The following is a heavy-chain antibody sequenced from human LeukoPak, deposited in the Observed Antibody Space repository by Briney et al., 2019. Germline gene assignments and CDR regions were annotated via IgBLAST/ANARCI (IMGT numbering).Heavy chain of an antibody. CDR1: GYSISSGYY. V-gene: IGHV4-38-2*02. Sequence: SETLSLTCTVSGYSISSGYYWGWIRQPPGKGLEWIGSIYDSGSTYYNASLQSRVTISIDTSKNQFSLKLSSVTAADTAVYYCARRGRVEEGRYFDWSYTQGWFDPWGQGTLVTVSS. D-gene: IGHD3-9*01. J-gene: IGHJ5*02. CDR3: ARRGRVEEGRYFDWSYTQGWFDP. CDR2: IYDSGST.